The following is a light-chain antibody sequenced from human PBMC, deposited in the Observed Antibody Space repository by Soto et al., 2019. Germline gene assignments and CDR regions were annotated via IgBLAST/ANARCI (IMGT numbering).Light chain of an antibody. CDR2: KAS. V-gene: IGKV1-5*03. CDR1: QSISSW. Sequence: DIQMTQSPSTLSASVGDRVTITCRASQSISSWLAWYQQKPGKAPKLLIYKASSLESGVPSRFSGSGSGTEFTLTISSLQPDDFETYYCQQYNSYPLTFGQGTKVGIK. CDR3: QQYNSYPLT. J-gene: IGKJ1*01.